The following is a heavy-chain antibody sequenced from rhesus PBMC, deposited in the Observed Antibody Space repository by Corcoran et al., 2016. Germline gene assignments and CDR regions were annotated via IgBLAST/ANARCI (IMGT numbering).Heavy chain of an antibody. CDR2: IPGGRGST. D-gene: IGHD6-37*01. CDR1: AGSMIRNY. J-gene: IGHJ6*01. CDR3: ARLVAGSGLDS. V-gene: IGHV4-165*01. Sequence: QVLLQESGPGLVKPSETLSRTCTVSAGSMIRNYWSWIRQSPGKGLEWIGYIPGGRGSTKYNPSRMIRSTCATDTAKTQFAVNLTSATAADTAVYDCARLVAGSGLDSWGQGVVVTVSS.